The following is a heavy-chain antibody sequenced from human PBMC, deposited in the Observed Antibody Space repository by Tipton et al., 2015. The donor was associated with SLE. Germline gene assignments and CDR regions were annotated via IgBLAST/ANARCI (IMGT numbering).Heavy chain of an antibody. CDR3: TRSKGVGYFDY. CDR2: LSGSGDRT. CDR1: GFTLSTSA. V-gene: IGHV3-23*01. D-gene: IGHD3-3*01. J-gene: IGHJ4*02. Sequence: SLRLSCAASGFTLSTSAMSWVRQVPGKGLGWVSSLSGSGDRTYYEDSVKGRFTISRDDSKKTVYLQMNSLRPDDTAVYHCTRSKGVGYFDYWGQGTLVTVSS.